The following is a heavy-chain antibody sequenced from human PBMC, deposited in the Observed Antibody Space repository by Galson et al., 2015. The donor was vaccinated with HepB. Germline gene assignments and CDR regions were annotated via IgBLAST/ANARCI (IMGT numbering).Heavy chain of an antibody. J-gene: IGHJ3*02. CDR1: GFTFSSYG. CDR2: ISYDGSNK. Sequence: SLRLSCAASGFTFSSYGMHWVRQAPGKVLEWVAVISYDGSNKYYADSVKGRFTISRDNSKNTLYLQMNSLRAEDTAVYYCAKCQYYEDDAFDIWGQGTMVTVSS. V-gene: IGHV3-30*18. D-gene: IGHD1-26*01. CDR3: AKCQYYEDDAFDI.